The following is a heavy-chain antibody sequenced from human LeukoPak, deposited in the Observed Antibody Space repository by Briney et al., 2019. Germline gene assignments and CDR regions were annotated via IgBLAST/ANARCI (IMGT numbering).Heavy chain of an antibody. CDR2: IYYSGSP. Sequence: SETLSLTCTVSGGSICSYYWSSLRQPPGKGLEWLGYIYYSGSPNYNPSLKSRVTISVDTSKNQFSLKLSSVTAADTAVYYCARGYLEWLLYLDYWGQGTLVTVSS. J-gene: IGHJ4*02. CDR3: ARGYLEWLLYLDY. CDR1: GGSICSYY. V-gene: IGHV4-59*01. D-gene: IGHD3-3*01.